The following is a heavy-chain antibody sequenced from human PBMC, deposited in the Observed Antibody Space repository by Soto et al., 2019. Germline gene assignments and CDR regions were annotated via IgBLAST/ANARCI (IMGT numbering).Heavy chain of an antibody. CDR2: TYYRSKWYN. CDR1: GDSVSGNSSA. CDR3: AREFKYYESSDSYFDY. D-gene: IGHD3-16*01. J-gene: IGHJ4*02. V-gene: IGHV6-1*01. Sequence: PSQTLSLTCAISGDSVSGNSSAWNWIRQSPSRGLEWLGRTYYRSKWYNDYAVSVKSRITVTPDTSKNQLSLHLTSVTPEDTAVYYCAREFKYYESSDSYFDYWGQGALVTVSS.